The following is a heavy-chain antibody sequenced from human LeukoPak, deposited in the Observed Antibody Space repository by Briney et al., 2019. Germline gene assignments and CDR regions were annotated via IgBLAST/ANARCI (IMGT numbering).Heavy chain of an antibody. V-gene: IGHV4-4*07. CDR1: GGSISSYY. D-gene: IGHD2-2*02. CDR2: IYTSGRT. J-gene: IGHJ3*02. Sequence: SDTLSLTCTVSGGSISSYYWSWLPHPARKGLEWIRRIYTSGRTNYNPSLKSRVTLSVDTSKNQFSLKLSSVTAADTAVYYCARDYNRYCSSTSCYSDAFDIWGQGTMVTVSS. CDR3: ARDYNRYCSSTSCYSDAFDI.